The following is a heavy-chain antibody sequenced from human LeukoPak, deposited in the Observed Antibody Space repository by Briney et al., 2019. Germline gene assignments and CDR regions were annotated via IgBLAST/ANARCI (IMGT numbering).Heavy chain of an antibody. CDR1: GFTFSSYS. V-gene: IGHV3-21*01. D-gene: IGHD4-17*01. Sequence: PGGSLRLSCAASGFTFSSYSMNWVRQAPGEGLEWVSSISSSSSYIYYADSVKGRFTISRDNAKNSLYLQMNSLRAEDTAVYYCARDTSVYDYGDYPDYWGQGTLVTVSS. J-gene: IGHJ4*02. CDR2: ISSSSSYI. CDR3: ARDTSVYDYGDYPDY.